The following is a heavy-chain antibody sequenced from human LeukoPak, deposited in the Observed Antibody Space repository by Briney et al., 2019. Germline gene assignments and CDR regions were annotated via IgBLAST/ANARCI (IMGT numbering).Heavy chain of an antibody. J-gene: IGHJ4*02. D-gene: IGHD2-15*01. V-gene: IGHV5-51*01. Sequence: GESLKISCKGSGYSFTSYWIGWVRQMPGKGLGWMGIIYPGDSDTRYSPSFQGQVTISADKSISTAYLQWSSLKASDTAMYYCARHWGVRYCSGGSCYSSENYFDYWGQGTLVTVSS. CDR3: ARHWGVRYCSGGSCYSSENYFDY. CDR1: GYSFTSYW. CDR2: IYPGDSDT.